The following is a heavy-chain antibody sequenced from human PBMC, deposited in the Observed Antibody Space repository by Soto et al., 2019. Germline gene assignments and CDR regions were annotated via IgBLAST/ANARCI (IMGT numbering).Heavy chain of an antibody. Sequence: EVQLVESGGGLVKPGGSLRLSCAASGFTFSSYSMNWVRQAPGKGLECVSSISSSSSYIYYADSVKGRFTISRDNAKNSLYLQMNSLRAEDTAVYYCARGVTYYYGSGSYQEDWFDPWGQGTLVTVSS. CDR2: ISSSSSYI. CDR3: ARGVTYYYGSGSYQEDWFDP. J-gene: IGHJ5*02. CDR1: GFTFSSYS. D-gene: IGHD3-10*01. V-gene: IGHV3-21*01.